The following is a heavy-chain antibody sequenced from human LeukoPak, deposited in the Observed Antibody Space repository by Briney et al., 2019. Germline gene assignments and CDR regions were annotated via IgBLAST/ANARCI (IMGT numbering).Heavy chain of an antibody. Sequence: PSETLSLTCTVSGGSISSGSYYWSWIRQPAGKGLEWIGRIYTSGSTNHNPSLKSRVTISVDTSKSQFSLKLSSVTAADTAVYYCASSSIVVVPAAIRYYYYYMDVWGKGTTVTVSS. CDR1: GGSISSGSYY. V-gene: IGHV4-61*02. CDR2: IYTSGST. J-gene: IGHJ6*03. D-gene: IGHD2-2*02. CDR3: ASSSIVVVPAAIRYYYYYMDV.